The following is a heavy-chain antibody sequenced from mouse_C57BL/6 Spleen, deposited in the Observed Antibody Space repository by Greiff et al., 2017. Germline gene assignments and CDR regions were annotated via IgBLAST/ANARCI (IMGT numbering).Heavy chain of an antibody. D-gene: IGHD2-4*01. CDR3: ARDYDYGDWYFDV. CDR1: GYSFTGYY. V-gene: IGHV1-43*01. Sequence: EVQLQQSGPELVKPGASVKISCKASGYSFTGYYMHWVKQSSEKSLEWIGEITPSTGGTSYNQKFKGKATLTVDKSSSTAYMQLKSLTSEDSAVYYCARDYDYGDWYFDVWGTGTTVTVSS. CDR2: ITPSTGGT. J-gene: IGHJ1*03.